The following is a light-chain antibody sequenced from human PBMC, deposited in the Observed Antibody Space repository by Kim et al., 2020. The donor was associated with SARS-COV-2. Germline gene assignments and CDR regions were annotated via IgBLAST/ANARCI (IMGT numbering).Light chain of an antibody. CDR2: GKN. Sequence: GKTVRITCQGYSLRSYYASWYQQRPGQAPVLVIYGKNNRPSGIPDRFSGSSSGITASLTITGAQAEDEADYYCNSRDSSGNHLWVFGGGTKLTVL. CDR1: SLRSYY. V-gene: IGLV3-19*01. CDR3: NSRDSSGNHLWV. J-gene: IGLJ3*02.